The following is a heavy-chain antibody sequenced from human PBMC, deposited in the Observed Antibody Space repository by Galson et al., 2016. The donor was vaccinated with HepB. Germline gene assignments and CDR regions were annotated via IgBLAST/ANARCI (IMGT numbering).Heavy chain of an antibody. D-gene: IGHD3-16*01. CDR1: GFTFSYAW. CDR3: ITDAAAGWGGMDV. Sequence: SLRLSCAASGFTFSYAWLNWVRQAPGKGLEWVGRIKSKTDGETTDYAAPVEGRFIVSRDDSKNTLYMQMNSLKTEDTAVYYCITDAAAGWGGMDVWGQGTTVTVSS. CDR2: IKSKTDGETT. V-gene: IGHV3-15*07. J-gene: IGHJ6*02.